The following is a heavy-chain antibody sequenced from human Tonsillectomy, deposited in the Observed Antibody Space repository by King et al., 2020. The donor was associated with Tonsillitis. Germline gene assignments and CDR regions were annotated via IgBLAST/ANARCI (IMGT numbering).Heavy chain of an antibody. J-gene: IGHJ3*02. V-gene: IGHV2-70*04. CDR1: GFSLSTNGMR. CDR2: IDWDDDK. CDR3: ARNAGTLGATGQGPFDS. D-gene: IGHD1-26*01. Sequence: TLKESGPALVKPTQTLTLTCTFSGFSLSTNGMRVSWIRQPPGKALEWLARIDWDDDKFSSTSLKTRRTISPYTSKNQVVLTMTNVDPVDTATYYCARNAGTLGATGQGPFDSWGQGTMVTVSS.